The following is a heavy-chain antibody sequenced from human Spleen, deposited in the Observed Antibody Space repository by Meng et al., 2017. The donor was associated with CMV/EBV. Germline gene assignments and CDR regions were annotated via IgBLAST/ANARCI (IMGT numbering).Heavy chain of an antibody. D-gene: IGHD1-26*01. CDR3: ARGRIVGATN. Sequence: GESLKISCAASGFTFRSYWMSWVRQAPGKGLEWVANIKEDGSEKYYVDSVKGRFTISRDNAKNSLYLQMNSLRAEDTAVYYCARGRIVGATNWGQGTLVTVSS. J-gene: IGHJ4*02. CDR1: GFTFRSYW. CDR2: IKEDGSEK. V-gene: IGHV3-7*01.